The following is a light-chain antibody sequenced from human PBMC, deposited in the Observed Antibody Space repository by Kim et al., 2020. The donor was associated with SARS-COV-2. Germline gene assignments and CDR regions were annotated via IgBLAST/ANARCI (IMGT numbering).Light chain of an antibody. Sequence: DIVMTQTPLSLSVTPGQPASISCKSSQSLLHNDGKTYLYWYLQKPGQSPQLLIYEVSSRLSGVPDRFSGSGSGSDFTLKISRVEAEDVGVYYCMQGGHLYTFGQGTKLEI. J-gene: IGKJ2*01. CDR1: QSLLHNDGKTY. V-gene: IGKV2-29*02. CDR3: MQGGHLYT. CDR2: EVS.